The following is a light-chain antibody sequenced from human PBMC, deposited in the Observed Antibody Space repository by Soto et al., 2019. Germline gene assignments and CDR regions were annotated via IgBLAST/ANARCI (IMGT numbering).Light chain of an antibody. CDR3: ISYIPRRKTHWG. CDR2: EVD. CDR1: SSDVGGYNR. J-gene: IGLJ3*02. Sequence: QSALTQPASVSGSPGQSITISCTGTSSDVGGYNRVSWYQHHPGKAPKLIISEVDNRPSGISDRFSGSRSGNTASLTISGLQAEDEAEYYCISYIPRRKTHWGLGGGTKLTVL. V-gene: IGLV2-14*01.